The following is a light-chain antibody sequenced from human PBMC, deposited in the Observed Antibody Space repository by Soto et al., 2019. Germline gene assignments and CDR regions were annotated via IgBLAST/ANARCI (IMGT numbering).Light chain of an antibody. Sequence: EIVMTQSPATLSVSPGERATLSCRASQSVSSNLAWYQQKPGQAPRLLIYGASSRAIDIPARFSGSGSETEFTLTISSLQSEDFAVYYCQHYSNWQTWTFGQGTKVDI. CDR2: GAS. CDR1: QSVSSN. CDR3: QHYSNWQTWT. J-gene: IGKJ1*01. V-gene: IGKV3-15*01.